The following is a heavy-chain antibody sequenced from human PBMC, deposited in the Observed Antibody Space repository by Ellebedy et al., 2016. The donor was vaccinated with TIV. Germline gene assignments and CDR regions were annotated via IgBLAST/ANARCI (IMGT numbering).Heavy chain of an antibody. J-gene: IGHJ4*02. CDR3: ARATTTSFDY. CDR1: GGSFSSHY. D-gene: IGHD4-11*01. Sequence: MPSETLSLTCAVSGGSFSSHYWSWIRQPPGKGLEWIGYMYYSGNTNYNPSLKSRVTISVDTSKNQFSLKLRSVTAADTAVYYCARATTTSFDYWGQGTLVTVSS. V-gene: IGHV4-59*11. CDR2: MYYSGNT.